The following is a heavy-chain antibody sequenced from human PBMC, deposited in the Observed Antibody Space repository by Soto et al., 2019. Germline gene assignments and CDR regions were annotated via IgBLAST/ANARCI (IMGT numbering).Heavy chain of an antibody. CDR3: ALALLWFGELSGFDY. Sequence: SVKVSCKASGGTFRSYAISWVRQAPGQGLEWMGGIIPIFGTANYAQKFQGRVTITADKSTCTAYMELSSLRSEDTAVYYCALALLWFGELSGFDYWGQGTLVTVSS. D-gene: IGHD3-10*01. J-gene: IGHJ4*02. CDR2: IIPIFGTA. V-gene: IGHV1-69*06. CDR1: GGTFRSYA.